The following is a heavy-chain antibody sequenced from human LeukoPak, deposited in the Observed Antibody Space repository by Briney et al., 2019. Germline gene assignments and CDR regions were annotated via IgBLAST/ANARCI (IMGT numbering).Heavy chain of an antibody. V-gene: IGHV3-23*01. D-gene: IGHD6-25*01. CDR2: ISGSGGST. Sequence: GGSLRLSCAASGFTFSSYAMSWVRQAPGKGLEWVSAISGSGGSTYYADSVKGRFTISRDNSRNTLSLQMNSLRAEDTAVYYCTKGRRGYLFDYWGQGTLVTVSS. CDR1: GFTFSSYA. J-gene: IGHJ4*02. CDR3: TKGRRGYLFDY.